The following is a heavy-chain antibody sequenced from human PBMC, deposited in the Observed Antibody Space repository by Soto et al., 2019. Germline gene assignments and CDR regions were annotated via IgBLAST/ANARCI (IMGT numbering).Heavy chain of an antibody. Sequence: QVQLVQSGAEVRKPGASVKVSCKASGYTFSNYGLSWVRQAPGQGLEWMGWISDYNGNTHYAQKFPGRHTMTTDTSTSTAYVELRSLTCDDTAVYFCAREGYYSGSGTYSPPRYYGMDVWGQGTTVTVSS. CDR2: ISDYNGNT. V-gene: IGHV1-18*01. J-gene: IGHJ6*02. D-gene: IGHD3-10*01. CDR3: AREGYYSGSGTYSPPRYYGMDV. CDR1: GYTFSNYG.